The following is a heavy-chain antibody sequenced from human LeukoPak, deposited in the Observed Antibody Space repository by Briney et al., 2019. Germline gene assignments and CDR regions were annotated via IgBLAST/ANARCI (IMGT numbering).Heavy chain of an antibody. CDR2: ISSDGRSS. D-gene: IGHD1-1*01. Sequence: GGSLRLSCAASGFTFSSYWMHWVRQAPGKGLVWVSRISSDGRSSDYADSVKGRFTISRDDGKNTLSLQMNSLSAEDTAVYFCARANAVNDARNIGHWGQGTLVTVSS. J-gene: IGHJ4*02. CDR1: GFTFSSYW. CDR3: ARANAVNDARNIGH. V-gene: IGHV3-74*01.